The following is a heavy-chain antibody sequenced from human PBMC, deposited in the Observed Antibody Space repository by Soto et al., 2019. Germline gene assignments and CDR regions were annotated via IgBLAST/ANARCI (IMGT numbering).Heavy chain of an antibody. V-gene: IGHV3-21*01. D-gene: IGHD1-7*01. CDR3: ARDLSQRLELPWASKKYYFDY. CDR1: GFTFSSYS. Sequence: KPGGSLRLSCAASGFTFSSYSMNWVRQAPGKGLEWVSSISSSSSYIYYADSVKGRFTISRDNAKNSLYPQMNSLRAEDTAVYYCARDLSQRLELPWASKKYYFDYWGQGTLVTVS. CDR2: ISSSSSYI. J-gene: IGHJ4*02.